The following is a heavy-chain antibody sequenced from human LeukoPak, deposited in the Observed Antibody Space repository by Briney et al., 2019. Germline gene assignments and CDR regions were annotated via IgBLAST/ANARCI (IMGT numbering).Heavy chain of an antibody. J-gene: IGHJ6*02. CDR2: INPNSGGT. CDR3: ARPDSTRTGYYYYYGMDV. Sequence: ASVRVSSTASAYTFTGYYMHWVRQAPGQGLEWMGWINPNSGGTNYAQKFQGRVTMTRDTSISTAYMELSRLRSDDTAVYYCARPDSTRTGYYYYYGMDVWGQGTTVTVSS. CDR1: AYTFTGYY. D-gene: IGHD3-22*01. V-gene: IGHV1-2*02.